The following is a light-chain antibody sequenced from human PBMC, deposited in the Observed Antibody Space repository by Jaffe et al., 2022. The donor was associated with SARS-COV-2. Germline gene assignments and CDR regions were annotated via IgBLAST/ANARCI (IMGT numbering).Light chain of an antibody. J-gene: IGLJ2*01. CDR1: WSNIGSET. V-gene: IGLV1-44*01. Sequence: QSVLTQSPSASGTPGQRVTISCSGRWSNIGSETVNWYQQVPGMAPKLLIYSNDQRPSGVPARFSGSKSGTSASLAINGLQSEDEADYYCASWDDSVNGPVFGGGTKLTVV. CDR3: ASWDDSVNGPV. CDR2: SND.